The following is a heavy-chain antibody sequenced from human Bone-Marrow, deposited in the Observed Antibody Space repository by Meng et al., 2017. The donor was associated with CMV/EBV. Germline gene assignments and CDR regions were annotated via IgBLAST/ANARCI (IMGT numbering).Heavy chain of an antibody. CDR1: GFTFSSYG. Sequence: GESLKISCAASGFTFSSYGMHWVRQAPGKGLEWVAFIRYDGSNKYYADSVKGRFTISRDNSKNTLYLQMNSLRAEDTAVYYCARVGGSYYALDYWGPGKLVNVSS. J-gene: IGHJ4*01. D-gene: IGHD1-26*01. CDR3: ARVGGSYYALDY. CDR2: IRYDGSNK. V-gene: IGHV3-30*02.